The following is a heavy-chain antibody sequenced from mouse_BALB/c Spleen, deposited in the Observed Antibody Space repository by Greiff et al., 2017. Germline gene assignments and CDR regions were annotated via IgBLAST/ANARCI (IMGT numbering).Heavy chain of an antibody. CDR1: GFTFSNYW. V-gene: IGHV6-6*02. J-gene: IGHJ1*01. Sequence: EVKLVESGGGLVQPGGSMKLSCVASGFTFSNYWMNWVRQSPEKGLEWVAEIRLKSNNYATHYAESVKGRFTISRDDSKSSVYLQMNNLRAEDTGIYYCTGDGYYPNWYFDVWGAGTTVTVSS. D-gene: IGHD2-3*01. CDR2: IRLKSNNYAT. CDR3: TGDGYYPNWYFDV.